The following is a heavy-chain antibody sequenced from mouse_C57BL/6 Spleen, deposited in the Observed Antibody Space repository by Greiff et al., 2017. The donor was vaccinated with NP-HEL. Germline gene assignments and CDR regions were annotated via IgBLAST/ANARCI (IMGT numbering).Heavy chain of an antibody. V-gene: IGHV1-15*01. CDR1: GYTFTDYE. CDR2: IDPETGGT. J-gene: IGHJ4*01. D-gene: IGHD1-1*01. CDR3: TRRNYGSRGAMDY. Sequence: QVQLQQSGAELVRPGASVTLSCKASGYTFTDYEMHWVKQTPVHGLEWIGAIDPETGGTASNQKFKGKAILTADKSSSTAYMELRSLTSEDSAVYYCTRRNYGSRGAMDYWGQGTSVTVSS.